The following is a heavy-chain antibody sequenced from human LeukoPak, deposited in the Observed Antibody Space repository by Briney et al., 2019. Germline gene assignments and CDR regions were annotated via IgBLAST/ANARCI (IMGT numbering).Heavy chain of an antibody. CDR3: ARRIANRNWFDP. CDR1: GGSISSSDYY. J-gene: IGHJ5*02. CDR2: IFYSGAA. D-gene: IGHD1/OR15-1a*01. Sequence: SETLSLTCTVSGGSISSSDYYWGWVRQPPGKGLEWIGSIFYSGAAHCNPSLKSRVTVSVDTSNNQFSLMLSSVTAADTAVYYCARRIANRNWFDPWGQGTLVTVSS. V-gene: IGHV4-39*01.